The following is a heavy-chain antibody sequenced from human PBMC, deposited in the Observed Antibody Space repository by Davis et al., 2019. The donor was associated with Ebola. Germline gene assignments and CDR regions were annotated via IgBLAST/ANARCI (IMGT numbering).Heavy chain of an antibody. CDR2: ITGTGRTT. Sequence: GESLKISCAASGFTFRNYAMSWVRQAPGKGLEWVASITGTGRTTYYAVSAQGRFTISRDKSNNTLYLEMNSLRVDDTAVYYCATTQWLREFDNWGQGTLVTVSS. CDR3: ATTQWLREFDN. V-gene: IGHV3-23*01. J-gene: IGHJ4*02. D-gene: IGHD6-19*01. CDR1: GFTFRNYA.